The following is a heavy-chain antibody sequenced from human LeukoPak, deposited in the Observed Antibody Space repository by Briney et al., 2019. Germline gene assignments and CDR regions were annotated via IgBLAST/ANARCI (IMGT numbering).Heavy chain of an antibody. J-gene: IGHJ4*02. Sequence: SETLSLTCTVSGVSISSDVYSWSWIRQPPGKGLEWIGYIYSSGSTYYNPSLETRVTISVDRSQNHFSLRLRSVTAADTAVYYCARRRVTDYLDYWGQGTLVTVSS. V-gene: IGHV4-30-2*01. D-gene: IGHD5-18*01. CDR3: ARRRVTDYLDY. CDR1: GVSISSDVYS. CDR2: IYSSGST.